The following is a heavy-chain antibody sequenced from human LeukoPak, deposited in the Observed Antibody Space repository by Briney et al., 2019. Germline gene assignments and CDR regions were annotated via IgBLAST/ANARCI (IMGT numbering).Heavy chain of an antibody. D-gene: IGHD6-13*01. CDR2: IYYSGST. J-gene: IGHJ3*02. Sequence: SETLSLTCTVSGGSISSSSYYWGWIRQPPGKGLEWIGSIYYSGSTYYNPSLKSRVTISVDTSKNQFSLKLSSVTAAGTAVYYCASGYSSSWYDDAFDIWGQGTMVTVSS. CDR3: ASGYSSSWYDDAFDI. CDR1: GGSISSSSYY. V-gene: IGHV4-39*01.